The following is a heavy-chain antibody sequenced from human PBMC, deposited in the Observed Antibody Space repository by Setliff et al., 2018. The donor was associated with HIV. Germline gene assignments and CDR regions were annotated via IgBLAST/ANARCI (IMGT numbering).Heavy chain of an antibody. CDR3: ASRVYYYDSNNFLREEGFDP. Sequence: PSETLSLTCTVSGDLINNHNWNWIRQSPEKGLEWLGNIHYSGTSNYNPSLKSRVAISIDTSKNQFSLNLTSVTAADTAVYYCASRVYYYDSNNFLREEGFDPWGQGTLVTVSS. D-gene: IGHD3-22*01. J-gene: IGHJ5*02. CDR1: GDLINNHN. CDR2: IHYSGTS. V-gene: IGHV4-59*08.